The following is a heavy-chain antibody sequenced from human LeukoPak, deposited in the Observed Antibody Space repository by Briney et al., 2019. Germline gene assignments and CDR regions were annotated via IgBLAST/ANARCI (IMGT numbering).Heavy chain of an antibody. CDR2: ISDSGRNT. D-gene: IGHD4-17*01. V-gene: IGHV3-23*01. CDR1: RFTFSNYA. CDR3: ATDYGDSPAY. Sequence: PGGSLRLSCAASRFTFSNYAMSWVRQAPGKGLEWVAAISDSGRNTFYADSVKGRFTISRDNSKNTLYLQMNSLRAEDTAVYYCATDYGDSPAYWGQGTLVTVSS. J-gene: IGHJ4*02.